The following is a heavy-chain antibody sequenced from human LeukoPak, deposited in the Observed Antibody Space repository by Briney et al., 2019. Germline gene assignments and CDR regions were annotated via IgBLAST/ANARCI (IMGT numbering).Heavy chain of an antibody. CDR1: GVSISSHY. CDR3: ARHGQQHLSPFDY. D-gene: IGHD6-13*01. V-gene: IGHV4-59*08. CDR2: IYYSGST. J-gene: IGHJ4*02. Sequence: SETLSLTCTVSGVSISSHYWTWIRQPPGKGLGWIGYIYYSGSTSYNPSLKSRVTISLDTSKNQFSLKLSSVTAADTAVYYCARHGQQHLSPFDYWGQGSLVTVSS.